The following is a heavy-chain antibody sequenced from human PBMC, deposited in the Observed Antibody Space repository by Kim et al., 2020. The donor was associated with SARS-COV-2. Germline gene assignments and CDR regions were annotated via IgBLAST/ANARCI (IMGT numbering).Heavy chain of an antibody. V-gene: IGHV3-30*18. CDR1: GFTSSNYG. CDR2: ISYDGSNK. Sequence: GGSLRLSCVASGFTSSNYGMHWVRQAPGKGLEWVAVISYDGSNKYYTDSVRGRFTISRDNSKNTMYLQMSNLRAEDAAVYYCAKDIPPYRTYYDIMAGYYMGDAFDGWGQGTMVTVSS. D-gene: IGHD3-9*01. J-gene: IGHJ3*01. CDR3: AKDIPPYRTYYDIMAGYYMGDAFDG.